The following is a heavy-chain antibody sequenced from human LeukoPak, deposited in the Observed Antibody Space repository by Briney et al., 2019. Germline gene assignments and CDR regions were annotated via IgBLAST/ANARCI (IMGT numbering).Heavy chain of an antibody. V-gene: IGHV4-59*13. Sequence: SETLSLTCSVSGGFISTYYWSWIRQPPGKGLVWIGYIDYSGSTNYNPTLKSRVSMSVDTSKKQFSLKLSSVTAADTAVYYCARVGPWCFDRWGRGALVTVSS. J-gene: IGHJ2*01. CDR1: GGFISTYY. CDR3: ARVGPWCFDR. CDR2: IDYSGST.